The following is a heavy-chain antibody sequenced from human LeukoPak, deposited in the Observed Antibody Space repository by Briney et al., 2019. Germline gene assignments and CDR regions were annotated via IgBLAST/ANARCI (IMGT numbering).Heavy chain of an antibody. CDR2: FYSGGST. V-gene: IGHV3-66*01. CDR3: ARDFDAVTGTGGFDI. J-gene: IGHJ3*02. Sequence: GGSLRLSCAVSGFSVSSNYMSWVRQAPGKGLDWVSVFYSGGSTYYADSVKGRFTISRDESKNTLLLQMDSLRAEDTAVYFCARDFDAVTGTGGFDIWGQGTMVTVSS. D-gene: IGHD6-19*01. CDR1: GFSVSSNY.